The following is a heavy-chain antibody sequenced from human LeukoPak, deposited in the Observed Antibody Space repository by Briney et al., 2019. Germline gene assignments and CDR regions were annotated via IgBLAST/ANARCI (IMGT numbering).Heavy chain of an antibody. Sequence: KPSETLSLTCSVSGGSINGYSWGWVRQPPGKGLECIGYMFDRGSPNHHPSLQNRVTTSVETSKNEFSLRLTSVTAADTAVYYCARRIQLWSYWHFDLWGRGTLVTVSS. V-gene: IGHV4-4*09. CDR3: ARRIQLWSYWHFDL. D-gene: IGHD5-18*01. CDR2: MFDRGSP. CDR1: GGSINGYS. J-gene: IGHJ2*01.